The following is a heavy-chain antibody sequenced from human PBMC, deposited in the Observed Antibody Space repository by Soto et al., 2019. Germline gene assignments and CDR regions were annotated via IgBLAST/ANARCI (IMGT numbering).Heavy chain of an antibody. CDR1: GFTVSSDY. D-gene: IGHD6-19*01. CDR3: ARGNPRGLVPLDS. CDR2: IYTGGST. J-gene: IGHJ4*02. V-gene: IGHV3-53*01. Sequence: GGSLILSCAASGFTVSSDYMSWVRQAPGRGLEWVSVIYTGGSTYYADSVKGRFTFSRDNAKNTLFLQMNSLRVEDSAVYYCARGNPRGLVPLDSWGQGILVTVSS.